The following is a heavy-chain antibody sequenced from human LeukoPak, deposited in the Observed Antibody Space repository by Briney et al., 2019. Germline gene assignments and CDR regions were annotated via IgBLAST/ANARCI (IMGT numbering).Heavy chain of an antibody. CDR1: GYTFTSYY. V-gene: IGHV1-46*01. J-gene: IGHJ4*02. Sequence: GASVKVSCKASGYTFTSYYMHWVRQAPGQGLEWMGIINPSGGSTSYAQKFQGRVTMTRDTSTSTVYMELSSLRSEDTAVYYCAREGETYYYDSSGYYPDYWGQGTLVTVSS. D-gene: IGHD3-22*01. CDR2: INPSGGST. CDR3: AREGETYYYDSSGYYPDY.